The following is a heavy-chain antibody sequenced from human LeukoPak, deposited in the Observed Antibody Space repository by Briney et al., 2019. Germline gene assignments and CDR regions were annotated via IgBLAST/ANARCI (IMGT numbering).Heavy chain of an antibody. CDR2: IYISGST. D-gene: IGHD1-1*01. CDR3: ARDRGTWNDDGFDY. Sequence: ETLSLTCTVSGGSISSYYWSWIRQPAGKGLEWIGRIYISGSTNYNPSLKSRVTMSVDTSKNQFSLKLSSVTAADTAVYYCARDRGTWNDDGFDYWGQGTLVTVSS. CDR1: GGSISSYY. V-gene: IGHV4-4*07. J-gene: IGHJ4*02.